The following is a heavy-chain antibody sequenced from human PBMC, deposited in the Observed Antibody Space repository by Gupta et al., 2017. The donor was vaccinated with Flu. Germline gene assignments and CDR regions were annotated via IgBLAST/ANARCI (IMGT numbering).Heavy chain of an antibody. CDR1: GYTLTKLS. J-gene: IGHJ4*02. CDR2: FDTESGET. V-gene: IGHV1-24*01. CDR3: ATEGGGY. Sequence: QVHLTQSGAEVKKPGASVKVSCKVSGYTLTKLSMHWVRQAPGKGLEWMGGFDTESGETIYRQKFQGRVTMTEDTSTDTAYMLLSSLRSDDTAVYYCATEGGGYWGQGALVTVAS. D-gene: IGHD6-13*01.